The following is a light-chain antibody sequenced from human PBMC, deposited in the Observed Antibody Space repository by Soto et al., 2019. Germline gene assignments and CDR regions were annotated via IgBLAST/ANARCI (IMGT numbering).Light chain of an antibody. Sequence: LTQPPSASGSPGQSITISFTGTSSDVGGYNYVSWYQQHPGKTPKVIIYEVNKRPSGVPDRFSGSKSGNTASLTVSGLQAEDEADYYCSSYATGFKGVFGTGTKVTVL. CDR3: SSYATGFKGV. V-gene: IGLV2-8*01. CDR2: EVN. CDR1: SSDVGGYNY. J-gene: IGLJ1*01.